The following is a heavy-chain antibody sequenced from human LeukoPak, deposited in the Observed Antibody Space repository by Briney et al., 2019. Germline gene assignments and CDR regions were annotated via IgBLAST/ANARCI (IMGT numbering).Heavy chain of an antibody. D-gene: IGHD5-12*01. V-gene: IGHV4-59*01. J-gene: IGHJ4*02. Sequence: PSETLSLTCTVSGGSISSYYWSWIRQPPGKGLEWIGYIYYSGSTNYNPSLKSRVTISVDTSKNQFSLKLSSVTAADTAVYYCARGPHVRGYDSPTYYFDYWGQGTLVTVSS. CDR1: GGSISSYY. CDR2: IYYSGST. CDR3: ARGPHVRGYDSPTYYFDY.